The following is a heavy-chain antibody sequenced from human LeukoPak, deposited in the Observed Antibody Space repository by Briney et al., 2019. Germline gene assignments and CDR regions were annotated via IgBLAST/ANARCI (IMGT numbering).Heavy chain of an antibody. CDR3: ARESGYDFFGGYYDSSGYPDY. J-gene: IGHJ4*02. D-gene: IGHD3-22*01. Sequence: SVKVSCKASGGTFSSYAISWVRQAPGQGLEWMGRIIPIFGTANYAQKFQGRVTITTDESTSTAYMELSSLRSEATAVYYCARESGYDFFGGYYDSSGYPDYWGQGTLVTVSS. V-gene: IGHV1-69*05. CDR1: GGTFSSYA. CDR2: IIPIFGTA.